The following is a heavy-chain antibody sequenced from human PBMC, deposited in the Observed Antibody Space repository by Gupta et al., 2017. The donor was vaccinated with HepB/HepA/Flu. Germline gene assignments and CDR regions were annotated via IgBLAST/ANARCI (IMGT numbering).Heavy chain of an antibody. V-gene: IGHV1-69*01. Sequence: QVQLVQSGAEVKKPGSSVKVSCKASGGTFSSYAISWVRQAPGQGLEWMGGIIPIFGTANYAQKFQDRVTITADESTSTAYMELSSLRSEDTAVYYCARQIFEPELYGSGGDAFDIWGQGTMVTVSS. D-gene: IGHD3-10*01. CDR1: GGTFSSYA. CDR2: IIPIFGTA. CDR3: ARQIFEPELYGSGGDAFDI. J-gene: IGHJ3*02.